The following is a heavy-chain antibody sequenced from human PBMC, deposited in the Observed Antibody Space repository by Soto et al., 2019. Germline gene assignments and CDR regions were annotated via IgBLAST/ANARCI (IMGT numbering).Heavy chain of an antibody. V-gene: IGHV3-23*01. CDR1: GFTFSSYA. CDR2: ISGSGGST. D-gene: IGHD3-10*01. Sequence: GGSLRLSCAASGFTFSSYAMSWVRQAPGKGLEWVSAISGSGGSTYYADSVKGRFTISRDNSKNTLYLQMNSLRAEDTAVYYCAKTLWFGELSPMRYFDYWGQGTLVTVSS. CDR3: AKTLWFGELSPMRYFDY. J-gene: IGHJ4*02.